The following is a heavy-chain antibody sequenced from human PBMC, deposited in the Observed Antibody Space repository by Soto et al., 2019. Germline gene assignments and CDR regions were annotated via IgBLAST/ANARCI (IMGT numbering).Heavy chain of an antibody. J-gene: IGHJ5*02. CDR2: IWYDGNNK. V-gene: IGHV3-33*01. D-gene: IGHD3-10*01. CDR1: GFTFSSYG. CDR3: ARDPYFSSPNWFDP. Sequence: PGGSLRLSCAASGFTFSSYGMHWVRQAPGKGLEWVAFIWYDGNNKYYADSVKGRFTISRDNSKNTLYLQMNNLRVEDTAVYYCARDPYFSSPNWFDPWGQRTLVTVSS.